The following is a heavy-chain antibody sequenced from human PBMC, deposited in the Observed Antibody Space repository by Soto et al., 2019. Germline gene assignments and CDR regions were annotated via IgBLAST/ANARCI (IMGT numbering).Heavy chain of an antibody. CDR2: VSGSGGST. D-gene: IGHD3-10*01. Sequence: GGSLRLSCAASGFTFNNYAMSWVRQAPGKGLEWVSTVSGSGGSTYYADSVKGRFTISRDNSKNTLYLQMNSLRAEDTAVYYCAKVQDYYASGNWAYGMDVGGQGTTVTVS. CDR1: GFTFNNYA. V-gene: IGHV3-23*01. J-gene: IGHJ6*02. CDR3: AKVQDYYASGNWAYGMDV.